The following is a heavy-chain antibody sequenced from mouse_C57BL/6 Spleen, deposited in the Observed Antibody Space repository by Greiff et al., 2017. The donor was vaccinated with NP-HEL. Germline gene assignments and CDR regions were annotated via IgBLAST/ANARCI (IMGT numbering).Heavy chain of an antibody. CDR2: IYPGDGDT. CDR1: GYAFSSYW. CDR3: ARLTGTVYYFDY. D-gene: IGHD4-1*01. J-gene: IGHJ2*01. Sequence: LEESGAELVKPGASVKISCKASGYAFSSYWMNWVKQRPGKGLEWIGQIYPGDGDTNYNGKFKGKATLTADKSSSTAYMQLSSLTSEDSAVYFCARLTGTVYYFDYWGQGTTLTVSS. V-gene: IGHV1-80*01.